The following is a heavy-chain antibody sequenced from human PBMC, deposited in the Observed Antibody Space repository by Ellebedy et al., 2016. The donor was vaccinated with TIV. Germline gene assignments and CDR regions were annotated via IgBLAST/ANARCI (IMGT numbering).Heavy chain of an antibody. V-gene: IGHV3-33*01. D-gene: IGHD2-2*01. Sequence: GESLKISCAASGFTFMSYGMHWLRQAPGKGLEWVAVVWYDGNYKRVADSVKGRFTISRDNSKSTVSLQMNSLRAEDTAVYYCAREMVPPGPYDYYYGMDVWGQGTTVTVSS. J-gene: IGHJ6*02. CDR2: VWYDGNYK. CDR1: GFTFMSYG. CDR3: AREMVPPGPYDYYYGMDV.